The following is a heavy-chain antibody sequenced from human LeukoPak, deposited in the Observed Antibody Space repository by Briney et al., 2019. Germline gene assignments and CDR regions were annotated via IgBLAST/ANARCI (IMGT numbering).Heavy chain of an antibody. CDR2: INHSGST. Sequence: SETLSLTCAVYGGSFSGYYWSWIRQPPGKGLEWIGEINHSGSTNYSPSLKSRVTISVDTSKNQFSLKLSSVTAADTAVYYCARGEYYYYYYMDVWGKGTTVTVSS. J-gene: IGHJ6*03. V-gene: IGHV4-34*01. CDR3: ARGEYYYYYYMDV. CDR1: GGSFSGYY.